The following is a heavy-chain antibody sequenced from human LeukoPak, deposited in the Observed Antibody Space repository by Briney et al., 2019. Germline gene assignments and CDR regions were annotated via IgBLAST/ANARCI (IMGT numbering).Heavy chain of an antibody. J-gene: IGHJ5*02. V-gene: IGHV3-7*01. CDR3: ARDLGLPTSYYDFWSGYYTISSGLDP. CDR1: GFTFSSYW. CDR2: IKQDGSEK. D-gene: IGHD3-3*01. Sequence: GGSLRLSCAASGFTFSSYWMSWVRQAPGKGLGWVANIKQDGSEKYYVDSVKGRFTISRDNAKNSLYLQMNSLRAEDTAVYYCARDLGLPTSYYDFWSGYYTISSGLDPWGQGTLVTASS.